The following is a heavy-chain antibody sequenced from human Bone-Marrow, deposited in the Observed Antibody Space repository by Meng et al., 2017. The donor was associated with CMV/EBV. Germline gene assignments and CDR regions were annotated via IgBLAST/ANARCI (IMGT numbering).Heavy chain of an antibody. J-gene: IGHJ5*02. V-gene: IGHV3-30-3*01. CDR1: GFSFSTYA. Sequence: GGSLRLSCAASGFSFSTYAMHWVRQAPGKGLEWVAVISYDGSDKYYADSVNGRFTIARENSKNTLYWQMNSLGAEDTALYYWAKEGVGGWFDPWGQGTLVTVSS. D-gene: IGHD3-16*01. CDR2: ISYDGSDK. CDR3: AKEGVGGWFDP.